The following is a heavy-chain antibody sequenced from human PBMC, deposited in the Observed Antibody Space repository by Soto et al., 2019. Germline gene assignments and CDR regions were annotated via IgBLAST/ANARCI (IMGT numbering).Heavy chain of an antibody. Sequence: SVKVSCKASGYTFSGFYMHWVRQAPGQGLEWMGGIIPNCGRANYAQKFQGRVTMTADESTSTAYMELSSLRSEDTAVYYCVRDDTTNEKGWAFDIWGQGTMVTVSS. CDR3: VRDDTTNEKGWAFDI. V-gene: IGHV1-69*13. J-gene: IGHJ3*02. CDR2: IIPNCGRA. CDR1: GYTFSGFY. D-gene: IGHD5-18*01.